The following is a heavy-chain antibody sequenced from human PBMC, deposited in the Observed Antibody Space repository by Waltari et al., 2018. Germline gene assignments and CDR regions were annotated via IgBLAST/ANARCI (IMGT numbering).Heavy chain of an antibody. V-gene: IGHV3-30*18. J-gene: IGHJ5*02. CDR1: GYPFNNYG. D-gene: IGHD1-26*01. CDR2: ISSDGSGK. CDR3: AKAGGIHNYPLDP. Sequence: QVEESGGGVVQPGGSLRLSCVASGYPFNNYGMHWVRQAPGKWREWLAVISSDGSGKYYADSVKGRFTMSRDNSKNTVYLQMNSLRPEDTAVYYCAKAGGIHNYPLDPWGQGTLVTVSS.